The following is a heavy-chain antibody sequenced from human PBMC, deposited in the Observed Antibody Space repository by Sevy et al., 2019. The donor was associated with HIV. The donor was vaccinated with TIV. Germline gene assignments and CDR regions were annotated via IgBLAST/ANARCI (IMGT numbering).Heavy chain of an antibody. Sequence: GSLRLSCAASGFTFSNYWMSWVRQAPGKGLEWVANIKKDGSEKYYVDSVKGRFTISSDNAKNSLFLQMNSLRAEDTALYYCARDCSSTSCLWGLDVWGQGTTVTVS. CDR2: IKKDGSEK. D-gene: IGHD2-2*01. J-gene: IGHJ6*02. CDR3: ARDCSSTSCLWGLDV. CDR1: GFTFSNYW. V-gene: IGHV3-7*03.